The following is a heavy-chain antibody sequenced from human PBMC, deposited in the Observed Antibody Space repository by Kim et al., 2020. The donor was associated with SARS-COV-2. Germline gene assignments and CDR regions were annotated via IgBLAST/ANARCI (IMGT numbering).Heavy chain of an antibody. CDR3: AKDAGEGRGYFDG. CDR2: INSRGNTT. Sequence: GGSLRLSCAASGFSFNSFVMGWVRQSPGTGLAWVALINSRGNTTYYADSVQGRFTISRDNSKNTLFLQMGSLRADDAAVYYCAKDAGEGRGYFDGWVQGT. V-gene: IGHV3-23*03. CDR1: GFSFNSFV. D-gene: IGHD4-17*01. J-gene: IGHJ4*03.